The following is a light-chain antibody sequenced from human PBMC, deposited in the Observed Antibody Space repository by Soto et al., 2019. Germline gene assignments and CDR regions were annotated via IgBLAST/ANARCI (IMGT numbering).Light chain of an antibody. CDR3: QQCGSSSFT. Sequence: EIVLTQSPGTLSLSPGERATLSCRASQSISSSYLAWYQQKPGQAPRLLIYAASSRATGIPDRSSGSGAGTDFTLTISRLEPDDFAVYSCQQCGSSSFTFGQGTQLEVK. CDR1: QSISSSY. J-gene: IGKJ2*01. V-gene: IGKV3-20*01. CDR2: AAS.